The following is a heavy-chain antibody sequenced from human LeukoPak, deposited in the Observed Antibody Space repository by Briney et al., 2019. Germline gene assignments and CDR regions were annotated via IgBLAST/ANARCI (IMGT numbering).Heavy chain of an antibody. CDR3: ARRIDAFDI. V-gene: IGHV4-39*07. CDR2: INHSGST. Sequence: SETLSLTCTVSGGSISSGGYYWSWIRQPPGKGLEWIGEINHSGSTNYNPSLKSRVTISVDTSKNQFSLKLSSVTAADTAVYYCARRIDAFDIWGQGTMVTVSS. J-gene: IGHJ3*02. CDR1: GGSISSGGYY.